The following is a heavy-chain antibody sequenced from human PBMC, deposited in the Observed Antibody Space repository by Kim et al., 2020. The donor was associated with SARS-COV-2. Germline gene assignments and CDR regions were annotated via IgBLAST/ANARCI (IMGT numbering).Heavy chain of an antibody. D-gene: IGHD2-15*01. J-gene: IGHJ4*02. Sequence: GGSLRLSCAASGFTFTAYWMTWVRQAPGKGLEWVANINEDGSVHRFAGSVRGRFTITRDNARNSVYLQMDSLRLEDAGVYYCAYSQNGRLCDFWGQGTPVTVSS. V-gene: IGHV3-7*01. CDR2: INEDGSVH. CDR1: GFTFTAYW. CDR3: AYSQNGRLCDF.